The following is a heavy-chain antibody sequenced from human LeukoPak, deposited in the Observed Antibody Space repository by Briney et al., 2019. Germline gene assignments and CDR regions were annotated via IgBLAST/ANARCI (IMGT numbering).Heavy chain of an antibody. CDR2: IIPIFGTA. V-gene: IGHV1-69*06. Sequence: SVKVSCKASGGTFSSYAISWVRQAPGQGLEWMGGIIPIFGTANYAQKFQGRVTITADKSTSTAYMELSSLRSDDTAVYYCARFEYSSSSYYYYMDVWGKGTTVTVSS. CDR1: GGTFSSYA. D-gene: IGHD6-6*01. CDR3: ARFEYSSSSYYYYMDV. J-gene: IGHJ6*03.